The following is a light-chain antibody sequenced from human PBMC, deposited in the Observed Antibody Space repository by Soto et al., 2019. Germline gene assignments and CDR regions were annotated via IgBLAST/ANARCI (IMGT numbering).Light chain of an antibody. V-gene: IGKV3-15*01. J-gene: IGKJ2*02. CDR1: QSVSSN. CDR3: QQYNDWPLCT. Sequence: EIVMTQSPATLSVSPGERVTLSCRASQSVSSNLAWYQQKPGQAPRLLIYDASTRATGIPARFSGSGSGTEFTLTISSLQSEDFAVYSCQQYNDWPLCTFGQGTKLEIK. CDR2: DAS.